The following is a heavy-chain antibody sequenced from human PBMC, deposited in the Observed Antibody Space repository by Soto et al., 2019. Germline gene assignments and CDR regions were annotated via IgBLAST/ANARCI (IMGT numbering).Heavy chain of an antibody. J-gene: IGHJ6*02. CDR2: ISYDGSNK. CDR3: AKDLLRPGRAYGMDV. Sequence: QVQLVESGGGVVQPGRSLRLSCAASGFTFSSYGMHWVRQAPGKGLEWVAVISYDGSNKYYADSVKGRFTISRDNSKNTLYLQMNSLRVEDPAVYYCAKDLLRPGRAYGMDVWGQGTTVTVSS. V-gene: IGHV3-30*18. CDR1: GFTFSSYG.